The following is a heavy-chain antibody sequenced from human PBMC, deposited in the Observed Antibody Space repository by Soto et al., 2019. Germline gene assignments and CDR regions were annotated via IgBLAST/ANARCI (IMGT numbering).Heavy chain of an antibody. CDR2: IYYGGSA. D-gene: IGHD3-22*01. CDR1: GGSINSGYC. Sequence: PSETLSLTCTVSGGSINSGYCWSWIRQHPGKGLEWIGYIYYGGSANYNPSLKGRVTMSVDTSTNQFSLKLSAVTAADTAVYYCASLFNYYDSSGYAEYYFDHWGQGTLVTVSS. J-gene: IGHJ4*02. V-gene: IGHV4-31*03. CDR3: ASLFNYYDSSGYAEYYFDH.